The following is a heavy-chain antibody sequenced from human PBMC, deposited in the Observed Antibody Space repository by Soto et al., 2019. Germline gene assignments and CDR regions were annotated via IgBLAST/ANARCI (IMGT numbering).Heavy chain of an antibody. CDR3: AREDFRLWLGQKNRFGP. D-gene: IGHD6-19*01. CDR2: ISFDGSSE. V-gene: IGHV3-30-3*01. J-gene: IGHJ5*02. CDR1: GFIFSSYA. Sequence: QVQLVESGGGVVQPGRSLRLSCAAPGFIFSSYAMHWVRRAPGKGLEWVEAISFDGSSEYYADSVKGRFKISRESSRKTLVLQMDNVRSEDTAVYFCAREDFRLWLGQKNRFGPWGEGTQVTVS.